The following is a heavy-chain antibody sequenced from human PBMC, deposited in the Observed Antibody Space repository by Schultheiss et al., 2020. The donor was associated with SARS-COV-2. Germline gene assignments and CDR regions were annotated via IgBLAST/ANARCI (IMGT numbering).Heavy chain of an antibody. V-gene: IGHV4-39*07. CDR1: GGSISSGTYY. J-gene: IGHJ4*02. Sequence: SETLSLTCTVSGGSISSGTYYWGWIRQPPGKGLEWIGEINHSGSTNYNPSLKSRVTISVDTSKNQFSLKLRSVTAADTALYYCAGGVRWLAFDYWGQGTLVTVSS. CDR3: AGGVRWLAFDY. D-gene: IGHD6-19*01. CDR2: INHSGST.